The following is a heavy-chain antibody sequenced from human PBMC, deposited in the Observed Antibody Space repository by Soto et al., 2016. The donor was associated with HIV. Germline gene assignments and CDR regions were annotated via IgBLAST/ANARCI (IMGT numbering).Heavy chain of an antibody. CDR2: ISGSGSST. D-gene: IGHD1-26*01. J-gene: IGHJ4*02. Sequence: EVQLLESGGGLVQPGGSLRLSCAASGFSFSTYAMSWVRQAPGKGLEWVASISGSGSSTYYADSVKGRFTISRDNSKNTLYLQMKSLRADDTAVYYCTKDLPGRPVGARGRDYFDYWGQGTLVHRLL. CDR1: GFSFSTYA. V-gene: IGHV3-23*01. CDR3: TKDLPGRPVGARGRDYFDY.